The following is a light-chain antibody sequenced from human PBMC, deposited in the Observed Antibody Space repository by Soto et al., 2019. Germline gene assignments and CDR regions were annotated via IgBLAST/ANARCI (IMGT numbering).Light chain of an antibody. J-gene: IGKJ3*01. Sequence: DIQMSQSPSSLSASVGDRVTVTCQASQDISNFLNWYQQKPGRAPRLLIYDASNLETGVPSRFSGSASGTHFTFTITSLQPEDFATYYCQQYDDLPFTFGPGT. V-gene: IGKV1-33*01. CDR2: DAS. CDR3: QQYDDLPFT. CDR1: QDISNF.